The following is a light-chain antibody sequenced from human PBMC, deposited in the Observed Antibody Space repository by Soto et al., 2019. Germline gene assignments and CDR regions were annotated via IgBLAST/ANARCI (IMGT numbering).Light chain of an antibody. CDR3: QQYSTYPIT. J-gene: IGKJ5*01. CDR1: QSVTTW. Sequence: DIQMTQSPSTLSASVGDRVTITCRASQSVTTWLAWYQQKPGKAPKLLIYKASNLESGLPSRFTGSGSGTEFTLTISSLXXDDFATYYCQQYSTYPITFGQGTRLEI. V-gene: IGKV1-5*03. CDR2: KAS.